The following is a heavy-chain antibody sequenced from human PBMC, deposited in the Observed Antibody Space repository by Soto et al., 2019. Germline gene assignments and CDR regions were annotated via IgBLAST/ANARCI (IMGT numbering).Heavy chain of an antibody. CDR3: ARTPLIPTWFDP. D-gene: IGHD1-7*01. CDR2: ISSNGGST. Sequence: GGSLRLSCSASGFTFSSYAMHWVRHAPGKGLEYVSAISSNGGSTYYADSVKGRFTISRDNSKNTLYLQMSSLRAEDTAVYYCARTPLIPTWFDPWGQGTLVTVSS. CDR1: GFTFSSYA. V-gene: IGHV3-64D*06. J-gene: IGHJ5*02.